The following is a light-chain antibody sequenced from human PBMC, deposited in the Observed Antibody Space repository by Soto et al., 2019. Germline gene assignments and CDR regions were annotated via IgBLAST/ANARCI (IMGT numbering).Light chain of an antibody. V-gene: IGLV2-14*01. CDR1: SSDVGGYKY. CDR3: SSYTSINTLV. CDR2: EVS. J-gene: IGLJ7*01. Sequence: QSALTQPASVSGSPGQSITISCTGTSSDVGGYKYVSWYQQHPGKAPKLMIYEVSNRPSGVSDRLSGSKSGNTASLTISGLQAEDEADYYCSSYTSINTLVFGGGTQLTVL.